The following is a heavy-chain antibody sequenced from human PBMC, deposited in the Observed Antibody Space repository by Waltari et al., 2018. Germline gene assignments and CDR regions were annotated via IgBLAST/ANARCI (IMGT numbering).Heavy chain of an antibody. CDR3: ARVFVAAAGSHHDAFDI. J-gene: IGHJ3*02. Sequence: EVQLVESGGGLVKPGGSLRLCCAASGFTFSSYTMNWFRQAPGKGLEWVSSISGSSSYIYYADSVKGRFTISRDNAKNSLYLQMNSLRAEDTAVYYCARVFVAAAGSHHDAFDIWGQGTMVTVSS. V-gene: IGHV3-21*03. CDR1: GFTFSSYT. D-gene: IGHD6-13*01. CDR2: ISGSSSYI.